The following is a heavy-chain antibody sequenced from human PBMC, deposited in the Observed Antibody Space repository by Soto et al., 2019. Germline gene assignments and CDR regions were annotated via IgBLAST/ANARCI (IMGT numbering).Heavy chain of an antibody. CDR2: ISGSDPGT. V-gene: IGHV3-23*01. Sequence: EVQMLESGGGLLQPGGSLRLSCAASGFTFGSYAISWVRQIPGKGLEWVAAISGSDPGTYHACSVRGRFTISRDNSKNTLYLHMNSLRVEDTALYYCARADVGSCRSNTCYPFHNRGRGTRVTVSS. D-gene: IGHD2-2*01. CDR1: GFTFGSYA. J-gene: IGHJ4*01. CDR3: ARADVGSCRSNTCYPFHN.